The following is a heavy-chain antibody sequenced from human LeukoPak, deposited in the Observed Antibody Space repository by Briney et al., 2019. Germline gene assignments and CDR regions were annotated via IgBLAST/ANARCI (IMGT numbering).Heavy chain of an antibody. CDR3: ARDARIQHYYFDY. Sequence: PGRSLRLSCAASGFTFSSYGMHWVRQAPGKGLEWVAVIWYDGDNKYYADSVKGRFTISRGNSKNTLYVQMNSLRAEDTAVYYCARDARIQHYYFDYWGQGTLVTVSS. CDR2: IWYDGDNK. CDR1: GFTFSSYG. D-gene: IGHD5-18*01. V-gene: IGHV3-33*01. J-gene: IGHJ4*02.